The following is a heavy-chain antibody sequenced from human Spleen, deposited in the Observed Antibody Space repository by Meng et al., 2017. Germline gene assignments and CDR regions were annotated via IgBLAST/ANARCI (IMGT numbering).Heavy chain of an antibody. CDR1: GGSFSGYY. Sequence: QMQLQQGGAELLKPSETLSLTCDVYGGSFSGYYWTWIRQPPGKGLEWIGEINHSGSTNYNPSLKSRVTISVDTSKNQFSLKLSSVTAADTAVYYCARGGDIVATITLDYWGQGTLVTVSS. CDR2: INHSGST. J-gene: IGHJ4*02. D-gene: IGHD5-12*01. V-gene: IGHV4-34*01. CDR3: ARGGDIVATITLDY.